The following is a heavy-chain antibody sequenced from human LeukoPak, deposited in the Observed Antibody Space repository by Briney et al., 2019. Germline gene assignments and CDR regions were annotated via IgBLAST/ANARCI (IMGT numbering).Heavy chain of an antibody. V-gene: IGHV4-30-2*01. D-gene: IGHD2-15*01. Sequence: SETLSLTCAVSGDSISSGGYSWGWVRQPPGKGLEWIGYIYHSGSTYYNPSLKSRVPISVDRSKNHFSLKLSSVTAADTAVYYCARAHCSGGSCYSIRFDLWGQGTLVTVSS. J-gene: IGHJ5*02. CDR1: GDSISSGGYS. CDR3: ARAHCSGGSCYSIRFDL. CDR2: IYHSGST.